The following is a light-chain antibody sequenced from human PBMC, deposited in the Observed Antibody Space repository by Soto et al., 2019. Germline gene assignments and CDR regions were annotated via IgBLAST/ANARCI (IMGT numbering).Light chain of an antibody. J-gene: IGLJ2*01. Sequence: QSALTQPASVSGSPGQSITISCTGTSSDIGGYIYVSWYQHHPGKAPKLLIYDVSNRPSGVSNRFSGSKSGNTASLTISGLQVEVESDYFCSTYTSSRTRFGGGTKLTVL. V-gene: IGLV2-14*03. CDR1: SSDIGGYIY. CDR2: DVS. CDR3: STYTSSRTR.